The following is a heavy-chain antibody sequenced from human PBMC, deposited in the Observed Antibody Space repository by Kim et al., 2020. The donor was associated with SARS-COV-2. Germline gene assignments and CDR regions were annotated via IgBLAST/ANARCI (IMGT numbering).Heavy chain of an antibody. J-gene: IGHJ6*02. CDR2: IKQDGSEK. D-gene: IGHD3-10*01. Sequence: GGSLRLSCAASGFTFSSYWMSWVRQAPGKGLEWVANIKQDGSEKYYVDSVKGRFTISRDNAKNSLYLQMNSLRAEDTAVYYCAREVGSGSYFYYYYYGMDVWGQGTTVTVSS. CDR3: AREVGSGSYFYYYYYGMDV. CDR1: GFTFSSYW. V-gene: IGHV3-7*01.